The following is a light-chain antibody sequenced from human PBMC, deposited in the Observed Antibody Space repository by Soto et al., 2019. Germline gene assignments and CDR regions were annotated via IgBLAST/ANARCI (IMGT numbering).Light chain of an antibody. V-gene: IGKV3-20*01. J-gene: IGKJ4*01. Sequence: EIVFILSPRTPSLSPGERAALSFRASQSVSSNYLAWYQHKPGQAPRRLIYDASSKATGTPDRFSGSGSGTDFTLTISRLEPEDLAVYYCQQYGDSLLTFGGGTKVDI. CDR2: DAS. CDR3: QQYGDSLLT. CDR1: QSVSSNY.